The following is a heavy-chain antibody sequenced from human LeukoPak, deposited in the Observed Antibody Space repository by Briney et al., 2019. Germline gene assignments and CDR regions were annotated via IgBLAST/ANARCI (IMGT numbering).Heavy chain of an antibody. CDR2: ISSSSTHM. D-gene: IGHD6-6*01. CDR1: GFTLSSYS. V-gene: IGHV3-21*01. Sequence: GRSLRLSCAASGFTLSSYSMIWVRQAPGKGLEWVSYISSSSTHMYYADSVKGRFTISRDNARNSLYLQMNSLRAEDTAIYYCARSEHSSSSFDYWGQGTLVTVSS. J-gene: IGHJ4*02. CDR3: ARSEHSSSSFDY.